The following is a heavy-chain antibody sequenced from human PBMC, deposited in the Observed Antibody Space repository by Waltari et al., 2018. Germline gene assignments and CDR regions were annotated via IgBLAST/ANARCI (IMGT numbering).Heavy chain of an antibody. V-gene: IGHV1-8*03. Sequence: QVQLVQSGAEVKKPGASVKVSCKASGYTFTSYDINWVRQASGQGREGMGWMNPNSGNTGYAQKSQGRVTITRNTSISTADMERSSLRAEDTAVEYWARESGGTTGGLGVDYWGQGTLVTVSS. CDR1: GYTFTSYD. J-gene: IGHJ4*02. CDR3: ARESGGTTGGLGVDY. CDR2: MNPNSGNT. D-gene: IGHD2-15*01.